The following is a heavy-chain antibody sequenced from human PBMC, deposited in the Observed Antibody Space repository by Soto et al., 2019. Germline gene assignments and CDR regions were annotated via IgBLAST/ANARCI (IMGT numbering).Heavy chain of an antibody. CDR2: IYWDEDK. D-gene: IGHD5-12*01. Sequence: KESGPTLVKPTQTLTLTCTFSGFSLRTRGVAVGWFRQPPGKALEWLALIYWDEDKWYSPSLKSRLTIADDTSKNQVVLTMTNVDPVDTATYYCAHRPRGYAYYFGYWRQGILVTVSS. J-gene: IGHJ4*02. CDR1: GFSLRTRGVA. CDR3: AHRPRGYAYYFGY. V-gene: IGHV2-5*02.